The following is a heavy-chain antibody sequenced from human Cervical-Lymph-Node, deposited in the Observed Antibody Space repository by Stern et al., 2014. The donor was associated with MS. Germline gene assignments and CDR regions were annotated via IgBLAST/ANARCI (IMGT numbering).Heavy chain of an antibody. CDR1: GYTFTNFD. Sequence: QLVQSGAEVKQPGASVRVSCRASGYTFTNFDINWVRQAPGQGLEWMGWMNPNSGTTCYAQSFQGRITMTRDNSITTAYMELSGLTSEDTAVYYCAREPMGAANYFDYWGQGILVTVSS. J-gene: IGHJ4*02. CDR2: MNPNSGTT. V-gene: IGHV1-8*01. D-gene: IGHD1-26*01. CDR3: AREPMGAANYFDY.